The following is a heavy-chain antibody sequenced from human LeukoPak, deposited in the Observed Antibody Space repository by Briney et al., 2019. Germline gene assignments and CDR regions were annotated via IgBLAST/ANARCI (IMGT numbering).Heavy chain of an antibody. CDR3: ARGGDKRLARNWFDP. V-gene: IGHV3-48*03. J-gene: IGHJ5*02. Sequence: GGSLRLSCAASGFTFSTYEINWVRQAPGKGLEWISYISSSANTIYYADSVKGRFTVSRDDATNSVYLEMNSLRAEDTAVYYCARGGDKRLARNWFDPWGQGTVVTVSS. CDR1: GFTFSTYE. D-gene: IGHD3-16*01. CDR2: ISSSANTI.